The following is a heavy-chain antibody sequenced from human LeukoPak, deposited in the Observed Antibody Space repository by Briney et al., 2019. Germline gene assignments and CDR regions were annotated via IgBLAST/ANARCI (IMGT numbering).Heavy chain of an antibody. CDR3: ARDSPKVVPAATYLYYYFYYMDV. J-gene: IGHJ6*03. Sequence: GRSLRLSCAASGFTFSEYAMHWVRQAPGKGLEWVANIKQDGSEKYYVDSVKGRFTISRDNAKNSLYLQMNSLRAEDTAVYYCARDSPKVVPAATYLYYYFYYMDVWGKGTTVTVSS. D-gene: IGHD2-2*01. V-gene: IGHV3-7*01. CDR2: IKQDGSEK. CDR1: GFTFSEYA.